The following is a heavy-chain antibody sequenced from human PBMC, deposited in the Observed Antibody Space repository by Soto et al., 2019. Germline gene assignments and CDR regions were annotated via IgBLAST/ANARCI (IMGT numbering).Heavy chain of an antibody. J-gene: IGHJ5*02. Sequence: DVHLVESGGGLVQPGRSLRLSCAASGFSFDEYAMHWVRQAPGKGLEWVSGISWNSGSIGYADSVKGRFTISRDNAKNSLYLQMNSLRAEDTALYYCAKGQQLIREGWFDPWGQGTLVTVSS. CDR1: GFSFDEYA. CDR2: ISWNSGSI. D-gene: IGHD6-13*01. V-gene: IGHV3-9*01. CDR3: AKGQQLIREGWFDP.